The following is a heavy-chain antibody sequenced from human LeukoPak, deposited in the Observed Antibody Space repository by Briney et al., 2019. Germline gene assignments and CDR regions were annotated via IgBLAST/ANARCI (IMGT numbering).Heavy chain of an antibody. CDR2: IDPNFGGT. V-gene: IGHV1-2*02. D-gene: IGHD1-26*01. CDR1: GYTFTGYY. Sequence: ASVKVSCKASGYTFTGYYTHWVRQAPGQGLEWMGWIDPNFGGTKYAQKFQGRVTMTRDTSISTAYMELRGLTYDDTAVYYCARDAVVGATRGDYWGQGTLVTVSS. CDR3: ARDAVVGATRGDY. J-gene: IGHJ4*02.